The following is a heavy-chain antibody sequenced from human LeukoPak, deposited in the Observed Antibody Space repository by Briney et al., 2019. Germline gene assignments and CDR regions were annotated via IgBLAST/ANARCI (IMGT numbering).Heavy chain of an antibody. D-gene: IGHD5-24*01. CDR3: ARQERWLQPIDY. Sequence: SETLSLTCTVSGGSISSSSYYWGWIRQPPGKGLEWIGSIYYSGSTYYNPSLKSRVTISVDTSKNQFSLKLSSVTAADTAVYYCARQERWLQPIDYWGQGTLVTVSS. CDR1: GGSISSSSYY. J-gene: IGHJ4*02. CDR2: IYYSGST. V-gene: IGHV4-39*01.